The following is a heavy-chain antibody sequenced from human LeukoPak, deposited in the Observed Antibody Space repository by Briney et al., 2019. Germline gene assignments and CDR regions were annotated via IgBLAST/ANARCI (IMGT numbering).Heavy chain of an antibody. CDR3: ARWVVARFDY. D-gene: IGHD2-15*01. CDR2: IYHSGST. Sequence: SETLSLTCTVSGYSISSGYYWGWIRQPPGKGPEWIGSIYHSGSTYYNPSLKSRVTISVDTSKNQFSLKLSSVTAADTAVYYCARWVVARFDYWGQGTLVTVSS. V-gene: IGHV4-38-2*02. CDR1: GYSISSGYY. J-gene: IGHJ4*02.